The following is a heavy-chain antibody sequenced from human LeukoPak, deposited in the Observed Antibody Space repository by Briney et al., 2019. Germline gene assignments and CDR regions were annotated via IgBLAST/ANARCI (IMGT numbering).Heavy chain of an antibody. Sequence: SETLSLTCTVSGGSISSSSHYWGWIRQPPGKGLEWIGSIYYSGSTYYNPSLKSRVTISVDTSKNQFSLKLSSVTAADTAVYYCARVDYYDSSGYLDVHYFDYWGQGTLVTVSS. CDR1: GGSISSSSHY. J-gene: IGHJ4*02. CDR3: ARVDYYDSSGYLDVHYFDY. CDR2: IYYSGST. V-gene: IGHV4-39*07. D-gene: IGHD3-22*01.